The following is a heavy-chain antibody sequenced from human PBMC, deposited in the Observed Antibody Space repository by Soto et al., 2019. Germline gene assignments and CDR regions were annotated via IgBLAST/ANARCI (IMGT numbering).Heavy chain of an antibody. CDR1: GGSISSYY. J-gene: IGHJ4*02. V-gene: IGHV4-59*12. D-gene: IGHD3-16*02. CDR2: IYYSGST. Sequence: PSETLSLTCTVSGGSISSYYWSWIRQPPGKGLEWSGYIYYSGSTNYNPSLKSRVTISVDTSKNQFSLKLSSVTAADTAVYYCARESPYIWGSYRKSTFDYWGQGTLVTVSS. CDR3: ARESPYIWGSYRKSTFDY.